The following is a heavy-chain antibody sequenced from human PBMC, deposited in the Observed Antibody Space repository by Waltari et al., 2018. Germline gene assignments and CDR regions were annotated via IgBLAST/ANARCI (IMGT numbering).Heavy chain of an antibody. CDR3: AKNAANYYYYIDA. Sequence: DVQMVESGGGLVQSGGSLRLSCVASGFPFSTSSMPCVRQDPGKGLEWVSDMSGNGDSVFYADSVKGRFTISRDNSKNTVFLQMNNLRAEDTATYYCAKNAANYYYYIDAWGKGTTVTVSS. CDR1: GFPFSTSS. J-gene: IGHJ6*03. CDR2: MSGNGDSV. V-gene: IGHV3-23*04. D-gene: IGHD2-2*01.